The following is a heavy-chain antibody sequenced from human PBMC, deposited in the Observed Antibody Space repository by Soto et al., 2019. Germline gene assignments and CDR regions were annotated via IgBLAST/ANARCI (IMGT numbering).Heavy chain of an antibody. CDR2: ISAYNGNT. J-gene: IGHJ6*03. D-gene: IGHD6-13*01. CDR1: GYTFTSYG. Sequence: ASVKVSCKASGYTFTSYGISWVRQAPGQGLEWMGWISAYNGNTNYAQKLQGRVTMTTDTSTSTAYMELRSLRSDDTAVYYCARRGSRALGPGIAAAGTDYYYYYMDVWGKGTTVTVSS. CDR3: ARRGSRALGPGIAAAGTDYYYYYMDV. V-gene: IGHV1-18*01.